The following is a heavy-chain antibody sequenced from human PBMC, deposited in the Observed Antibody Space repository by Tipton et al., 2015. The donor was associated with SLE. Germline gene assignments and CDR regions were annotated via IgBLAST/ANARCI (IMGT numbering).Heavy chain of an antibody. V-gene: IGHV1-18*01. CDR1: GYIFTSFE. CDR3: ARVRVDTAMGVFDF. Sequence: QVQLVQSGAEVRKPGASVKVSCKASGYIFTSFEINWVRQASGQGLEWMGWISTYNGNTNYAQKLQGRVTMTSDTSTSTAYMELRSLRSDDTAIYYCARVRVDTAMGVFDFWGQGTLVTVSS. D-gene: IGHD5-18*01. CDR2: ISTYNGNT. J-gene: IGHJ4*02.